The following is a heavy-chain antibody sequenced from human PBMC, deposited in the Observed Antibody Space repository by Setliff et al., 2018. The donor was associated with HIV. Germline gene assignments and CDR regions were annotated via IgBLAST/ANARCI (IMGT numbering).Heavy chain of an antibody. V-gene: IGHV1-8*01. CDR1: GYTFTSYD. J-gene: IGHJ6*02. D-gene: IGHD3-22*01. Sequence: ASVKVSCKASGYTFTSYDITWVRQATGQGLEWMGWLNPNSGNTGFTQKFQGRVTMTRNTSISTAYMELSSLRSEDTAVYYCARTQSLGGYFSRGHDYGMDVWGQGTTVTVSS. CDR2: LNPNSGNT. CDR3: ARTQSLGGYFSRGHDYGMDV.